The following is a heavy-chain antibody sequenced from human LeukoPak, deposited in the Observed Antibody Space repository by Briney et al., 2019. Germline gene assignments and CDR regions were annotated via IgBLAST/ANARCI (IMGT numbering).Heavy chain of an antibody. Sequence: GGSLRLSCAASRFTLSSYGMHWVRQAPGKGLEWVAFIRNDGSNKYYPDSVKGRFTISRDNSKNTLYLQMNSLRAEGTAVYYCAKGVAYGSSALDYWGQGTLVTVSS. D-gene: IGHD3-10*01. J-gene: IGHJ4*02. CDR3: AKGVAYGSSALDY. V-gene: IGHV3-30*02. CDR2: IRNDGSNK. CDR1: RFTLSSYG.